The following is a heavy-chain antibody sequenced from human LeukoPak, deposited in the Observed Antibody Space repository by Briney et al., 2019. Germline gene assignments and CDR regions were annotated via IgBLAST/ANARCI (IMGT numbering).Heavy chain of an antibody. CDR3: AREWTRGITIFGEAFDI. J-gene: IGHJ3*02. D-gene: IGHD3-3*01. Sequence: SVKVSCKASGYTFTGYYMHWVRQAPGQGLEWMGGIIPIFGTANYAQKFQGRVTITADESTSTAYMELSSLRSEDTAVYYCAREWTRGITIFGEAFDIWGQGTMVTVSS. V-gene: IGHV1-69*13. CDR2: IIPIFGTA. CDR1: GYTFTGYY.